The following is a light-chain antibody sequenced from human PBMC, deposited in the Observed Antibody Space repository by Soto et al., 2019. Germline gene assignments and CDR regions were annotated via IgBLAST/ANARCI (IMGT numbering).Light chain of an antibody. CDR3: QQYNSYSEA. CDR2: KAS. J-gene: IGKJ1*01. CDR1: QTISSW. V-gene: IGKV1-5*03. Sequence: DIQMTQSHSTLSGSVGDRVTITCRASQTISSWLAWYQQKPGKAPKLLIYKASTLESGVPSRFSGSGSGTEFTLTISSLQPDDFATYYCQQYNSYSEAFGQGTKVDI.